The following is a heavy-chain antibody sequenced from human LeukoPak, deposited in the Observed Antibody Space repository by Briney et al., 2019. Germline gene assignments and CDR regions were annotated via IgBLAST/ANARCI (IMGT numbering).Heavy chain of an antibody. CDR1: GGSISSYY. V-gene: IGHV4-4*07. D-gene: IGHD6-13*01. Sequence: PSETLSLTCTVSGGSISSYYWSWIRQPAGKGLEWIGRIYTSGSTNYNPSLKSRVTMSVDTSKNQFSLKLSSVTAADTAVYYCARGHYSSSWYGVDSSGGYYYYGMDVWGQGTTVTVSS. CDR3: ARGHYSSSWYGVDSSGGYYYYGMDV. J-gene: IGHJ6*02. CDR2: IYTSGST.